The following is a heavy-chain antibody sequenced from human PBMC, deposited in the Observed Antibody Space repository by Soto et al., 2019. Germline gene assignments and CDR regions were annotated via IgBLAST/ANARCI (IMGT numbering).Heavy chain of an antibody. V-gene: IGHV1-3*01. D-gene: IGHD3-3*01. J-gene: IGHJ4*02. CDR1: GYTFTSYA. CDR3: ARDRWSGYYQFDY. CDR2: INAGNGNT. Sequence: ASVKVSCKASGYTFTSYAMHWVRQAPGQRLEWMGWINAGNGNTKYSQKFQGRVTITRDTSASTAYMELSSLRSEDTAVYYCARDRWSGYYQFDYWAREPWSPSPQ.